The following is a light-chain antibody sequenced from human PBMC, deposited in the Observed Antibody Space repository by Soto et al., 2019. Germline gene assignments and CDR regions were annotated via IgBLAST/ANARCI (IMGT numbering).Light chain of an antibody. V-gene: IGLV2-11*01. J-gene: IGLJ2*01. CDR1: SSDVGGYNY. CDR2: DVT. CDR3: CTYAGSDILI. Sequence: QSALTQPRSVSGSPGQSVTISCTGTSSDVGGYNYVSWYQRHPGKAPKLIISDVTKRPSGVPDRFSGSKSGNTASLTISGLQAEDEAAYDCCTYAGSDILIFGGGTKLTVL.